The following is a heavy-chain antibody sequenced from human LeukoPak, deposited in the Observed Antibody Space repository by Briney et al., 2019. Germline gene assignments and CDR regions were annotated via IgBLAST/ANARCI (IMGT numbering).Heavy chain of an antibody. Sequence: GESLRISCKGSGYSFTSYWISWVRQMPGKGLEWMGRIDPSDSYTNYSPSFQGHVTISADKSISTAYLQRSSLKASDTAMYYCARHGSSCSSTSCSNYYYYYYGMDVWGQGATVTVSS. CDR1: GYSFTSYW. J-gene: IGHJ6*02. D-gene: IGHD2-2*01. CDR2: IDPSDSYT. CDR3: ARHGSSCSSTSCSNYYYYYYGMDV. V-gene: IGHV5-10-1*01.